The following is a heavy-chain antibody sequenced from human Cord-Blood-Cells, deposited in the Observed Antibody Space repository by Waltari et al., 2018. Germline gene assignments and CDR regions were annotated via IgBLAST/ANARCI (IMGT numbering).Heavy chain of an antibody. CDR1: GGSISSSSYY. Sequence: QLQLQESGPGLVKPSETLSLTCTVSGGSISSSSYYWGWIRQPPGKGLEWMGGIYYRGGTDYNPSLKRRVTISGDTSKNQCSLKLSSVTAADTAVYYCAGQPAGARGYWYFDLWGRGTLVTVSS. J-gene: IGHJ2*01. V-gene: IGHV4-39*07. CDR2: IYYRGGT. CDR3: AGQPAGARGYWYFDL. D-gene: IGHD6-19*01.